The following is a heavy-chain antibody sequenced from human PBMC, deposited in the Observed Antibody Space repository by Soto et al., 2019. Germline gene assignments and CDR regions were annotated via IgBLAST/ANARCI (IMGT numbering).Heavy chain of an antibody. D-gene: IGHD3-22*01. J-gene: IGHJ4*02. CDR2: ISYDGSNK. CDR3: ARDHYYDSSGYTHYFDY. Sequence: QPGGSLRLSCAASGLTLSSYAMHWVRQAPGKGLEWVAVISYDGSNKYYTDSVKGRFTISRDNSKNTLYLQMNSLRAEDTAVYYCARDHYYDSSGYTHYFDYWGQGTLVTVSS. V-gene: IGHV3-30-3*01. CDR1: GLTLSSYA.